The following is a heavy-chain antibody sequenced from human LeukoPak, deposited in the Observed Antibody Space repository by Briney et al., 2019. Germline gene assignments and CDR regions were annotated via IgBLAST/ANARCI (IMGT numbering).Heavy chain of an antibody. CDR1: GFTFSSYS. D-gene: IGHD4/OR15-4a*01. V-gene: IGHV3-48*01. J-gene: IGHJ4*02. CDR3: ARDVDYANPRHDY. CDR2: ISSSSTTI. Sequence: QSGGSLRLSCAASGFTFSSYSMNWVRQAPGKGLEWVSYISSSSTTIYYADSVKGRFTISRDNAKNSLYLQMNSLRAEDTAVYYCARDVDYANPRHDYWGQGTLVTVSS.